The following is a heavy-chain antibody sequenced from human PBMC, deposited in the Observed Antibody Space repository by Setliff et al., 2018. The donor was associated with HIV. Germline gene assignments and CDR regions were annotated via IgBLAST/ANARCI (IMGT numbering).Heavy chain of an antibody. CDR1: GDSISSGSYY. D-gene: IGHD1-1*01. V-gene: IGHV4-61*09. J-gene: IGHJ4*02. CDR3: ARESELRRIDS. CDR2: IFTSGST. Sequence: SETLSLTCAVSGDSISSGSYYWSWIRQPAGEGLEWIGHIFTSGSTNYTPSLKSRVSISLDTSKNQFSLKLSSVTAADTAVYYCARESELRRIDSWGQGTLVTVSS.